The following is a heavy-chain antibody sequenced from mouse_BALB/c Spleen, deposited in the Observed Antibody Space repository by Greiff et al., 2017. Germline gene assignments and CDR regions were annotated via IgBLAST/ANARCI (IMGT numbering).Heavy chain of an antibody. CDR3: AREIYYGNSHWYFDV. J-gene: IGHJ1*01. D-gene: IGHD2-1*01. CDR2: INPSSGYT. CDR1: GYTFTSYT. V-gene: IGHV1-4*02. Sequence: QVQLQQSAAELARPGASVKMSCKASGYTFTSYTMHWVKQRPGQGLEWIGYINPSSGYTEYNQKFKDKTTLTADKSSSTAYMQLSSLTSEDSAVYYCAREIYYGNSHWYFDVWGAGTTVTVSS.